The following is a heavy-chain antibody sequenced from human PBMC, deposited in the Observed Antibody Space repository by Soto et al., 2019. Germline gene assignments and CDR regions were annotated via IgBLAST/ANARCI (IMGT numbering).Heavy chain of an antibody. Sequence: SETLSLTCTVSGGSISGSSYYWGWIRQPPGKGLEWIGSIYYSGSTYYNPSLKSRVTISVDTSKNQFSLKLSSVTAADTAVYYCARRSLWFGEFNWGQGTLVTVSS. CDR2: IYYSGST. D-gene: IGHD3-10*01. V-gene: IGHV4-39*01. CDR1: GGSISGSSYY. J-gene: IGHJ4*02. CDR3: ARRSLWFGEFN.